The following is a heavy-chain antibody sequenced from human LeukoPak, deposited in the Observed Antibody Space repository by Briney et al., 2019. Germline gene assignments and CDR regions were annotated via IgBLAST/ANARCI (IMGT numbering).Heavy chain of an antibody. D-gene: IGHD3-3*01. CDR2: ISSSSSYI. CDR1: GFTFSNAW. CDR3: ARDYDFWSGYYLPDY. Sequence: GGSLRLSCAASGFTFSNAWMSWVRQAPGKGLEWVSSISSSSSYIYYADSVKGRFTISRDNAKNSLYLQMNSLRAEDTAVYYCARDYDFWSGYYLPDYWGQGTLVTVSS. J-gene: IGHJ4*02. V-gene: IGHV3-21*01.